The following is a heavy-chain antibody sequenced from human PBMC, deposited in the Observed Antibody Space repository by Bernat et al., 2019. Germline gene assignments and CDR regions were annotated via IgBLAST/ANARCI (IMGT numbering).Heavy chain of an antibody. D-gene: IGHD6-19*01. V-gene: IGHV3-33*01. Sequence: QVQLVESGGGVVQPGRSLRLSCAASGFTFSSYDMHWVRQAPGKGLEWVAVIWYDGSNKYYADSVKGRFTISRDNSKNTLYLQMNSLRAEDTAVYYCAREAGKFFDYWGQGTLVTVSS. CDR2: IWYDGSNK. CDR3: AREAGKFFDY. J-gene: IGHJ4*02. CDR1: GFTFSSYD.